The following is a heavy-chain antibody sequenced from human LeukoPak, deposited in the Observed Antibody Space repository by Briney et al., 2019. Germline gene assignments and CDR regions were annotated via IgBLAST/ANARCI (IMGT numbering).Heavy chain of an antibody. D-gene: IGHD3-22*01. CDR2: ISYDGNTQ. V-gene: IGHV3-30*04. CDR1: GFPFKSYA. CDR3: ARSAITTWYFDL. Sequence: PGGSLRLSCAASGFPFKSYAMHWVRQAPGKGLEWVATISYDGNTQYYADSVKGRLTISRDNSKSTLYLQINSLRAEDTTIFYCARSAITTWYFDLWGQGTLVTVSP. J-gene: IGHJ4*02.